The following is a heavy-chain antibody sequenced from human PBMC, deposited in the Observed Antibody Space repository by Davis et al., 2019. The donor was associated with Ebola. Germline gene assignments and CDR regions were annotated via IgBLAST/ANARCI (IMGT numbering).Heavy chain of an antibody. J-gene: IGHJ4*02. CDR3: ARGLYSGYDF. Sequence: AASVKFSCKASGYTFSSYGITWVRQAPGQGLEWLGWINVYKGNTEYAQKLQGRVTMTTDTTTSTAYMELRSLRSDDTAVYYCARGLYSGYDFWGQGTLVTVSS. CDR1: GYTFSSYG. D-gene: IGHD5-12*01. CDR2: INVYKGNT. V-gene: IGHV1-18*01.